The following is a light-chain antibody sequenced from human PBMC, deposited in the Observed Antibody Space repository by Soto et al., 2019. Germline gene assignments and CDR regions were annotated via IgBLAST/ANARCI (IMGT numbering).Light chain of an antibody. J-gene: IGKJ1*01. CDR2: GAS. CDR3: QQYNNWHPTWT. CDR1: QSVSSN. V-gene: IGKV3-15*01. Sequence: EIVMTQSPATLSVSPGERATLSCRASQSVSSNLAWYQQKPGQAPRLLIYGASTRATGIPARFSGSGSGTEFTHNISSMQSEDFALYYCQQYNNWHPTWTFGQGTKVEIK.